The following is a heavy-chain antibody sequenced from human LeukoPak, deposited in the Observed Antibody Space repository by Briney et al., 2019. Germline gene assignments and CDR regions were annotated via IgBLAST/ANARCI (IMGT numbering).Heavy chain of an antibody. J-gene: IGHJ6*02. CDR3: ATGRVATTLVYYGMDV. CDR2: FDPEDGET. V-gene: IGHV1-24*01. CDR1: GYTLTELS. Sequence: ASVKVSCKVSGYTLTELSMHWVRQAPGKGLEWMGGFDPEDGETIYAQKFQGIVTMTEDTSTDTAYMELSSLRSEDTAVYYCATGRVATTLVYYGMDVWGQGTTVTVSS. D-gene: IGHD5-12*01.